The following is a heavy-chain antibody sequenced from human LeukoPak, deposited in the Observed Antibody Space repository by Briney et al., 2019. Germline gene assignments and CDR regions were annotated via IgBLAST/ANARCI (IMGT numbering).Heavy chain of an antibody. CDR3: ARGSSGSYYDDY. V-gene: IGHV3-48*04. D-gene: IGHD3-10*01. J-gene: IGHJ4*02. Sequence: GGSLRLSCAASGFTFSSCSMNWVRQAPGKGLEWVSYISSSSSSTIYYADSVKGRFTISRDNAKNSLYLQMNSLRAEDTAVYYCARGSSGSYYDDYWGQGTLVTVSS. CDR2: ISSSSSSTI. CDR1: GFTFSSCS.